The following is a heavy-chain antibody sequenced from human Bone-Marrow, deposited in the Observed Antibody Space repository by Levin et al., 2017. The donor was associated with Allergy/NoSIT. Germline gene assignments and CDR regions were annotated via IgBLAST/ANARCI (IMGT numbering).Heavy chain of an antibody. CDR1: GFTFSNYI. V-gene: IGHV3-30*04. D-gene: IGHD1-26*01. Sequence: GESLKISCADSGFTFSNYIMHWVREAPGKGLEWVTVISSDGSNKHYADTVKGRFTISRDNSKNTLYLQMNSLRGEDTAVYYCATAGESGSYFDNWGQGTLVTVSS. J-gene: IGHJ4*02. CDR2: ISSDGSNK. CDR3: ATAGESGSYFDN.